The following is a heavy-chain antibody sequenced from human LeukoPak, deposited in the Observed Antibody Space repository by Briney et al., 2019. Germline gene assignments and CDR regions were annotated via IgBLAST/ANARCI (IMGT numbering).Heavy chain of an antibody. V-gene: IGHV1-18*01. J-gene: IGHJ5*02. CDR2: ISAYNGNT. D-gene: IGHD6-13*01. CDR1: GYTFTSYG. Sequence: ASVKVSCKASGYTFTSYGISWVRQAPGQGLEWVGWISAYNGNTNYAQKLQGRVTMTTDTSTSTAYMELRSLRSDDTAVYHCARGQQLSHGGEFDPWGQGTLVTVSS. CDR3: ARGQQLSHGGEFDP.